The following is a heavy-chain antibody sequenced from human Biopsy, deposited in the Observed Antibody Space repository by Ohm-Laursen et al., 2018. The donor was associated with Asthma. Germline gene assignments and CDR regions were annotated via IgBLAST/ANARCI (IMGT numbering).Heavy chain of an antibody. Sequence: TLSLTCTVSGASITTSPSYWSWLRLLPGKGLEWIGCIYCSGETFFNPSLKNPLFMSLDSSKNQFSLKMTSVTVADTAVYFCARNLPGYTYGPFEDWGQGTLVTVSS. CDR1: GASITTSPSY. J-gene: IGHJ4*02. CDR3: ARNLPGYTYGPFED. V-gene: IGHV4-31*01. D-gene: IGHD5-18*01. CDR2: IYCSGET.